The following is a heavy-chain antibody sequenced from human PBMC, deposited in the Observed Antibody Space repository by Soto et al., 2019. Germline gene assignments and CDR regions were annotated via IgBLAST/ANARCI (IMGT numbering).Heavy chain of an antibody. J-gene: IGHJ4*02. CDR3: ARDPWAADY. D-gene: IGHD3-16*01. V-gene: IGHV3-66*01. Sequence: EVQLVESGGGLVQPGGSLRLSCAASGFTVSPKYMSWVRQAPGKGLEGVSVIYSGGSTFYADSVRGGFTISRDNSKNTVNLQMNSLRAEDTAVYYCARDPWAADYWGQGTLVTVSS. CDR1: GFTVSPKY. CDR2: IYSGGST.